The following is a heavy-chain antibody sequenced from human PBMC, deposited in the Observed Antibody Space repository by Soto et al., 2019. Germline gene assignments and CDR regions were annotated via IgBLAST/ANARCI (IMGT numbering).Heavy chain of an antibody. V-gene: IGHV1-18*04. CDR3: SRGEKFPPPSSGWYWFDP. Sequence: ASVKVSCKASGYTFTSYGISWVRQAPGQGLEWMGWISAYNGNTNYAQKLQGRVTMTTDTSTSTAYMGLRSLRSDDTAVDYCSRGEKFPPPSSGWYWFDPWGQGTLVTVSS. J-gene: IGHJ5*02. CDR2: ISAYNGNT. D-gene: IGHD6-19*01. CDR1: GYTFTSYG.